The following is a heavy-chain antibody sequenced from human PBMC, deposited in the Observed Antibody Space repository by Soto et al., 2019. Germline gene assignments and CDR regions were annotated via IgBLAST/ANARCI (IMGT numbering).Heavy chain of an antibody. CDR2: IYPGDSDT. Sequence: GESLKISCKGSGYSFTSYWIGWVRQMPGKGLEWMGIIYPGDSDTRYSPSFQGQVTISADKSISTAYLQWSSLKASDTAMYYCARHSRTYYYDSSGYSYYYGMDVWGQGTKVTVSS. J-gene: IGHJ6*02. D-gene: IGHD3-22*01. CDR3: ARHSRTYYYDSSGYSYYYGMDV. V-gene: IGHV5-51*01. CDR1: GYSFTSYW.